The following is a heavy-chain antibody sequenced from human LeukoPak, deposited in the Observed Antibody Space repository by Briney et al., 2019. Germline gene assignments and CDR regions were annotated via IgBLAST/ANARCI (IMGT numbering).Heavy chain of an antibody. CDR2: IYYSGST. CDR1: GGSISSYY. Sequence: PSETLSLTCTVSGGSISSYYWSWIRQPPGKGLEWIGYIYYSGSTNYNPFLKSRVTISVDTYKNQFSLKLSSVTAADTAVYYCARAPAVVPAAQTNPGGNWFDPWGQGTLVTVSS. D-gene: IGHD2-2*01. V-gene: IGHV4-59*01. CDR3: ARAPAVVPAAQTNPGGNWFDP. J-gene: IGHJ5*02.